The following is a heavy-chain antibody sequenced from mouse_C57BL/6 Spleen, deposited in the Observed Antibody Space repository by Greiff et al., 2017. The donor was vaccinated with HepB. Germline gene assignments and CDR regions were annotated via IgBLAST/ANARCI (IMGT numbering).Heavy chain of an antibody. CDR2: IDPEDGET. J-gene: IGHJ4*01. CDR3: ARNYYGSSPYYYAMDY. Sequence: VQLKESGAELVKPGASVKLSCTASGFNIKDYYMHWVKQRTEQGLEWIGRIDPEDGETKYAPKFQGKATITADTSSNTAYLQLSSLTSEDTAVYYCARNYYGSSPYYYAMDYWGQGTSVTVSS. V-gene: IGHV14-2*01. D-gene: IGHD1-1*01. CDR1: GFNIKDYY.